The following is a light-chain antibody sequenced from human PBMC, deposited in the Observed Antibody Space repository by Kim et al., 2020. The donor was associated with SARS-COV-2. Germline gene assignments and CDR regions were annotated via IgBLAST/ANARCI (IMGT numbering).Light chain of an antibody. V-gene: IGLV6-57*01. CDR2: EDN. Sequence: NFMLTQPHSVSESPGRTVTISCTRSSGSIASNYVQWYQQRPGSSPTTVIYEDNQRPSGVPERFSGSIDSSSNSASLTISGLKTEDEADYYCQSYDSSNLYVFGTGTKVTVL. J-gene: IGLJ1*01. CDR3: QSYDSSNLYV. CDR1: SGSIASNY.